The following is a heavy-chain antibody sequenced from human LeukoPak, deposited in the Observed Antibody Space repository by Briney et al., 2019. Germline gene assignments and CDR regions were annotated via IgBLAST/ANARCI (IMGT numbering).Heavy chain of an antibody. CDR3: AKDDAAYGDGYFQH. J-gene: IGHJ1*01. Sequence: GRSLRLSCAASGFTFDDYAMHWVRQAPGKGLEWVSGISWNSGSIGYADSVKGRFTISRDNAKNSLYLQMNSLRAEDMALYYCAKDDAAYGDGYFQHWGQGTLVTVSS. CDR1: GFTFDDYA. D-gene: IGHD4-17*01. V-gene: IGHV3-9*03. CDR2: ISWNSGSI.